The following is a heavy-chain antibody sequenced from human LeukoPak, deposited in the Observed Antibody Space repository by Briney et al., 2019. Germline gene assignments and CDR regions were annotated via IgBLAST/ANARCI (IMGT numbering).Heavy chain of an antibody. CDR1: GGSISSGGYY. CDR3: ARAGRPSIVVVPAAPPYYYYMDV. Sequence: PSETLSLTCTVSGGSISSGGYYWSWIRQPPGKGLEWIGYIYHSGSTYYNPSLKSRVTISVDRSKNQFSLKLSSVTDADTAVYYCARAGRPSIVVVPAAPPYYYYMDVWGKGTTVTVSS. V-gene: IGHV4-30-2*01. CDR2: IYHSGST. J-gene: IGHJ6*03. D-gene: IGHD2-2*01.